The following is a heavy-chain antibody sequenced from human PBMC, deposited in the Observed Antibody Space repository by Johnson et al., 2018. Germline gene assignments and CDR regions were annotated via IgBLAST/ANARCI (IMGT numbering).Heavy chain of an antibody. CDR2: INSDSSVK. CDR1: GFSFSSYW. Sequence: VQLVESGGGLIQPGGSLRVSCAASGFSFSSYWMHWVRQAPGKELVWVSRINSDSSVKNYADSVKDRFTISRDDSKNKLYLEMNSLRVEDTAVYYCAREGYSSGRAGIFDIWGQGTMVTVSS. D-gene: IGHD6-19*01. J-gene: IGHJ3*02. V-gene: IGHV3-74*01. CDR3: AREGYSSGRAGIFDI.